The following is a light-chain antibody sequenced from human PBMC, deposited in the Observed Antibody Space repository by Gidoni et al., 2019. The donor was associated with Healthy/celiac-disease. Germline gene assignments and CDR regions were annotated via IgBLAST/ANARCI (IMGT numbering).Light chain of an antibody. V-gene: IGLV1-44*01. J-gene: IGLJ3*02. CDR3: AAWDDSLNGGV. Sequence: QSVLTQPPSASGTHGQRVPISGSGSSSNIGSNTVNWYQQLPGTAPKLLIYSNNQRPSGVPDRFSGSKSCTSASLAISGLQSEDEADYYCAAWDDSLNGGVFGGGTKLTVL. CDR2: SNN. CDR1: SSNIGSNT.